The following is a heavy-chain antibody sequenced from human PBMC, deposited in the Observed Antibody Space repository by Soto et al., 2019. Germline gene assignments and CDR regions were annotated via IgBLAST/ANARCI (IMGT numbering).Heavy chain of an antibody. D-gene: IGHD4-17*01. CDR1: GDSVSSSNAC. J-gene: IGHJ5*02. Sequence: SQTLSLTCAISGDSVSSSNACWNWIRQSPSRGLEWLGRTYYRSKWFYDYAVSVKSRLTINPDTSKNHFSLRLNSVTPEDTAMYYCAVDYGGNSRWFDPWGQGTLVTVSS. CDR3: AVDYGGNSRWFDP. CDR2: TYYRSKWFY. V-gene: IGHV6-1*01.